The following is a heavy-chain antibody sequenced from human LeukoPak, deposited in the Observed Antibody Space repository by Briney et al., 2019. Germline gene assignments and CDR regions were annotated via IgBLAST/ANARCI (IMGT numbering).Heavy chain of an antibody. J-gene: IGHJ4*02. D-gene: IGHD2-2*01. CDR1: GYTFTGYY. Sequence: ASVKVSCKASGYTFTGYYMHWVRQAPGQGLEWMGRINPNSGGTNYAQKFRGRVTMTRDTSISTAYMELSRLRSDDTAVYYCAREGGYCSSTSCYAGFDYWGQGTLVTVSS. CDR2: INPNSGGT. V-gene: IGHV1-2*06. CDR3: AREGGYCSSTSCYAGFDY.